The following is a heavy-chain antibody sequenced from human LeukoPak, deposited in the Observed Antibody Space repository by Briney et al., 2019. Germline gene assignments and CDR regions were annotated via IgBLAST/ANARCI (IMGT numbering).Heavy chain of an antibody. CDR3: ATDYYGSGSYGCFDY. CDR2: ISSSGSTI. Sequence: GGSLRLSCAASGFTFSSYEMNWVRQAPGKGLEWGSYISSSGSTIYYADSVKGRFTISRDNAKNSLYLQMNSLRAEDTAVYYCATDYYGSGSYGCFDYWGQGTLVTVSS. V-gene: IGHV3-48*03. D-gene: IGHD3-10*01. CDR1: GFTFSSYE. J-gene: IGHJ4*02.